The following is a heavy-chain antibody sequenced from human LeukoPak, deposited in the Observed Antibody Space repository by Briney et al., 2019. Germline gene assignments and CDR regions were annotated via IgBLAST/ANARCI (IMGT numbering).Heavy chain of an antibody. V-gene: IGHV3-11*06. CDR2: ISHIGGYT. CDR1: GLTFDDYY. D-gene: IGHD5-12*01. Sequence: GGSLRLSCAASGLTFDDYYMSWIRQAPGKGLEWVSYISHIGGYTAYADSVKGRFTISRDNTENSLYLQMNSLRAEDTAVYYCASHGGHDFFDHWGQGSLVTVSS. J-gene: IGHJ4*02. CDR3: ASHGGHDFFDH.